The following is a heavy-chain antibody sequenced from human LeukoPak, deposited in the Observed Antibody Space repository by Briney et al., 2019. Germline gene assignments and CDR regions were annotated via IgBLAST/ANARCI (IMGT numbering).Heavy chain of an antibody. D-gene: IGHD6-13*01. CDR1: GGSISSGSYY. CDR2: IYTSGST. CDR3: ARVPAAGTRAFDI. Sequence: SETLSLTCTISGGSISSGSYYSSWIRQPAGKGLEWIGRIYTSGSTNYNPSLKSRVTISVDTSKNQFSLKLSSVTAADTAVYYCARVPAAGTRAFDIWGQGTMVTVSS. J-gene: IGHJ3*02. V-gene: IGHV4-61*02.